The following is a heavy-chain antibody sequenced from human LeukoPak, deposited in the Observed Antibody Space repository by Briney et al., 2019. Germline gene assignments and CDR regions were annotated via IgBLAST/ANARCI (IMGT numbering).Heavy chain of an antibody. D-gene: IGHD3-22*01. CDR3: ARAGKEISYYDSSGPPAYDAFDI. J-gene: IGHJ3*02. CDR1: GFTFSSYS. Sequence: GGSLRLSCAASGFTFSSYSMHWVRQAPGKGLEWVSSISSSSSYIYYADSVKGRFTISRDNAKNSLYLQMNSLRAEEKAVYYCARAGKEISYYDSSGPPAYDAFDIWGQGTMVTVSS. V-gene: IGHV3-21*01. CDR2: ISSSSSYI.